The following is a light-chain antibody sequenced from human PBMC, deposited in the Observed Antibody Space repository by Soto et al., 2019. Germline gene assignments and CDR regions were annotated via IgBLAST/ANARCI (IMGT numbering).Light chain of an antibody. CDR2: EVS. J-gene: IGLJ1*01. CDR3: RSYAGSNIYV. V-gene: IGLV2-8*01. CDR1: SGDVGGYNY. Sequence: QSVLTQPPSASGSPGQSVTISCTGTSGDVGGYNYVSWYQQHPGKAPKLMIFEVSERPSGVPDRFSASKSGNTASLTVSGLQAEDEADYYCRSYAGSNIYVFGTGTKVTVL.